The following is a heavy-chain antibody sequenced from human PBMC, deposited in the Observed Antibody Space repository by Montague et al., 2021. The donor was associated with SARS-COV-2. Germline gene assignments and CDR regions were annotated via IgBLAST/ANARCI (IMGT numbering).Heavy chain of an antibody. Sequence: TLSLTCTVSGGSISSGGYYLSWIRQHPGKGLEWVGYIYYSGGTYYNPSLKSRVTISVDTSKNQFSLKLSSVTAADTAVYYCARAFVVVIAIDAFDIWGQGTMVTVSS. V-gene: IGHV4-31*03. CDR2: IYYSGGT. D-gene: IGHD2-21*01. CDR3: ARAFVVVIAIDAFDI. CDR1: GGSISSGGYY. J-gene: IGHJ3*02.